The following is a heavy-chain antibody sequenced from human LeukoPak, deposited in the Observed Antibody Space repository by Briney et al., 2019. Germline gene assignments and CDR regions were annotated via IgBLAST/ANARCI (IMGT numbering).Heavy chain of an antibody. Sequence: ASVKVSCKASGYTFTSYGISWVRQAPGQGLEWMGWINAYNGNTNYAQKLQGRVTMTTDTSTSTAYMELRSLRSDDTAVYYCARVPQPGVPATAMGDPFDYWGQGTLVTVSS. V-gene: IGHV1-18*01. J-gene: IGHJ4*02. CDR3: ARVPQPGVPATAMGDPFDY. CDR2: INAYNGNT. CDR1: GYTFTSYG. D-gene: IGHD2-2*01.